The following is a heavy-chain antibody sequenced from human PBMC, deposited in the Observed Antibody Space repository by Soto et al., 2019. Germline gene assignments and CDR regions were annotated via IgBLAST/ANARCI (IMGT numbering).Heavy chain of an antibody. D-gene: IGHD5-12*01. V-gene: IGHV4-39*07. J-gene: IGHJ4*02. CDR1: GDSITSNSYF. Sequence: SETLSLTCTVSGDSITSNSYFWAWIRQPPGKGLEWIGSIYYSGSTNYNPSLKSRVTISVDTSKNQFSLKLSSVTAADTAVYYCARVWYSGYDVAPLFDYWGQGTLVTVSS. CDR3: ARVWYSGYDVAPLFDY. CDR2: IYYSGST.